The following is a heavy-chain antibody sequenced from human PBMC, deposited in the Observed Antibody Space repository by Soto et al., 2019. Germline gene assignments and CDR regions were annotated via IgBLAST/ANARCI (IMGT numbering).Heavy chain of an antibody. V-gene: IGHV3-74*01. D-gene: IGHD6-13*01. J-gene: IGHJ6*02. Sequence: EVQLVESGGGLVQPGGSLRLSCAASGYIFSNYWLHWVRQAPGKGLVWVSRVNSDGSSTTYADSVKGRFTISRDNAKNTLYLQMNSLRVEDTAVYYCGSEGMGGAAADVWGQGTTVTVSS. CDR1: GYIFSNYW. CDR2: VNSDGSST. CDR3: GSEGMGGAAADV.